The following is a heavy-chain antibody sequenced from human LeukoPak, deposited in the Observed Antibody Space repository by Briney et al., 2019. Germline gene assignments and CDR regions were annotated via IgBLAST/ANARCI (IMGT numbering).Heavy chain of an antibody. J-gene: IGHJ4*02. D-gene: IGHD4-17*01. CDR1: GGSISSYY. CDR2: IYYSGST. V-gene: IGHV4-59*01. Sequence: SETLSLTCTVSGGSISSYYWSWIRQPPGKGLEWIGYIYYSGSTNYNPSLKSRVTISVDTSKNQFSLKLSSVTAADTAVYYCARDFGNRDYGDLDYWGQGTLVTVSS. CDR3: ARDFGNRDYGDLDY.